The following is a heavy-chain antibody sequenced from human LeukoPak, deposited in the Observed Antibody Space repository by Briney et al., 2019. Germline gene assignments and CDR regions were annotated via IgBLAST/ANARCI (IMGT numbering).Heavy chain of an antibody. J-gene: IGHJ3*02. CDR2: IIPIFGTP. CDR1: GGTFRSYP. D-gene: IGHD1-1*01. CDR3: ARDLRNWTDVLYAFDI. Sequence: ASVKVSCKASGGTFRSYPISWVRQAPGQGLEWMGGIIPIFGTPNYAQKFQGRVTISTDESTSTAYMELSSLRSEDTAVYFCARDLRNWTDVLYAFDIWGQGTTVTVSS. V-gene: IGHV1-69*05.